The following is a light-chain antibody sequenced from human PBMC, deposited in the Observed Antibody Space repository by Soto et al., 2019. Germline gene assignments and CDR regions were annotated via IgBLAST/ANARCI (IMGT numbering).Light chain of an antibody. CDR2: GAS. J-gene: IGKJ2*01. V-gene: IGKV1-27*01. CDR1: QVISNY. Sequence: DIQMTQSPSSLSASVGDTVTITFRASQVISNYLACYQQKPWKVPKLLIYGASTLQSGVPSRFSGSGSGTDFSLTISSLEPEDVATYFCQKYHSFPQTFGQGPKLEIK. CDR3: QKYHSFPQT.